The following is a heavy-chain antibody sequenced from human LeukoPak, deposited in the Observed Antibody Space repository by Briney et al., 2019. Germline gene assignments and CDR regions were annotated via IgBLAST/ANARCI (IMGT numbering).Heavy chain of an antibody. CDR1: GFTFSSYA. Sequence: QSVGSLRLSCAASGFTFSSYAMSWVRQAPGKGLEWVSVIYSGGSTYYADSVKGRFTISRDKSKSTLYLQMTSLRVEDTAVYYCARVASTGPYFYGVDVWGQGTTVTVSS. CDR2: IYSGGST. V-gene: IGHV3-53*01. J-gene: IGHJ6*02. CDR3: ARVASTGPYFYGVDV.